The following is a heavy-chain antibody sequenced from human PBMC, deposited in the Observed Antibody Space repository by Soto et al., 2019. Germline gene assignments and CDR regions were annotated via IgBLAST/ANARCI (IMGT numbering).Heavy chain of an antibody. CDR3: HSGPKIALTGDDAFDV. V-gene: IGHV3-73*01. Sequence: EVQLLESGGGLVQPGGSLKISCAASGFAFSASSIHWVRQAPGKGLEWVGRIRSSGKDYATSYSASVTVRFIVSRDDSKYTAFLQMNNLKTEDTAVYLWHSGPKIALTGDDAFDVWGHGTMVAVS. CDR2: IRSSGKDYAT. D-gene: IGHD3-9*01. CDR1: GFAFSASS. J-gene: IGHJ3*01.